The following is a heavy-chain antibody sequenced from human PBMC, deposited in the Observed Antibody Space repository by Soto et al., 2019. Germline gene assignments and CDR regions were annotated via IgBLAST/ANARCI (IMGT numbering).Heavy chain of an antibody. J-gene: IGHJ4*02. V-gene: IGHV3-23*01. CDR3: AKNRRYFDWLAPPDY. Sequence: GGSLRLSCAASGFTFSTYAMTWVRQAPGKGLDWVSTISPNADKTYYADSVKGRFTISRDNSKYTVYLQANNVRAEDTALYYCAKNRRYFDWLAPPDYWGQGTLVTVSS. D-gene: IGHD3-9*01. CDR2: ISPNADKT. CDR1: GFTFSTYA.